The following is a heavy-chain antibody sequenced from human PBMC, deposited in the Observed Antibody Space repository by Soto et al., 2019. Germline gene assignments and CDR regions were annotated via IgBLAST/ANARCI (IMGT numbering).Heavy chain of an antibody. J-gene: IGHJ4*02. CDR3: ATSYGNAWYIY. CDR2: INHSGST. V-gene: IGHV4-34*01. CDR1: GGSFSGYY. Sequence: PSETLSLTCAVYGGSFSGYYWSWIRQPPGKGLEWIGEINHSGSTNYNPSLKSRVTISVDRSKNQFSLKLTSVTAADTAVYYCATSYGNAWYIYWGQGTQVTVSS. D-gene: IGHD1-1*01.